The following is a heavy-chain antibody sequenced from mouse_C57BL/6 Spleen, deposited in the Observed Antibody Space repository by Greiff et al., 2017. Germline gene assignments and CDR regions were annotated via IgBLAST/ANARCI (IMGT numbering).Heavy chain of an antibody. CDR2: IYPGDGDT. J-gene: IGHJ4*01. CDR3: ARAGDYYRSYYAMDY. CDR1: GYAFSSSW. Sequence: QVQLQQSGPELVKPGASVKISCKASGYAFSSSWMNWVKQRPGKGLEWIGRIYPGDGDTNYNGKFKGKATLTADKSSSTAYMQLSSLTSEDSAVXFGARAGDYYRSYYAMDYWGQGTSVTVSS. V-gene: IGHV1-82*01. D-gene: IGHD1-1*01.